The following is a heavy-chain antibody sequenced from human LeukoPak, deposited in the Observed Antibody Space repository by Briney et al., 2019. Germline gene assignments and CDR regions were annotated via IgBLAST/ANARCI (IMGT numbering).Heavy chain of an antibody. D-gene: IGHD3-10*01. CDR1: GYTFTGYY. CDR2: INPNSGGA. CDR3: ARSGGYYYYGMDV. V-gene: IGHV1-2*02. J-gene: IGHJ6*02. Sequence: ASVKVSCKASGYTFTGYYMHWVRQAPGQGLEWMGWINPNSGGANYAQKFQGRVTMTRDTSISTAYMELSRLRSDDTAVYYCARSGGYYYYGMDVWGQGTTVTVSS.